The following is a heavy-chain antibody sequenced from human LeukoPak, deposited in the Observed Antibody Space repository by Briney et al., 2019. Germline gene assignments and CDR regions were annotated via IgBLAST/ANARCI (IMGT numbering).Heavy chain of an antibody. CDR3: AKEQRRGITTFEN. CDR2: ISYDGSNK. Sequence: PGRSLRLSCAASGFTFSSYGMHWVRQAPGKGLEWVVVISYDGSNKYYADSVKGRFTISRDNSKNTLYLQMNSLRAEDTAVYYCAKEQRRGITTFENWGRGTLVTVSS. J-gene: IGHJ4*02. CDR1: GFTFSSYG. V-gene: IGHV3-30*18. D-gene: IGHD3-3*01.